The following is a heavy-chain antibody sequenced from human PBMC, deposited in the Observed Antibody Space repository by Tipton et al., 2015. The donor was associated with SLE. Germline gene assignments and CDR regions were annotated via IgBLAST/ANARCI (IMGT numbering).Heavy chain of an antibody. J-gene: IGHJ3*02. CDR1: GGTFSSYA. D-gene: IGHD2-21*01. CDR2: IIPILGIA. V-gene: IGHV1-69*09. Sequence: QVQLVQSGAEVKKPGSSVKVSCKASGGTFSSYAISWVRQAPGQGLEWMGGIIPILGIANYAQKFQGRVTMTRNTSVSTAYMELSSLRAEDTAVYYCARDYCGGDCRDAFDIWGQGTMVTVSS. CDR3: ARDYCGGDCRDAFDI.